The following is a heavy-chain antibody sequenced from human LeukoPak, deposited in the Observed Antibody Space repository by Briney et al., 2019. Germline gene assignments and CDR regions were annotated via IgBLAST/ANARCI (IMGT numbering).Heavy chain of an antibody. V-gene: IGHV3-30-3*01. D-gene: IGHD2-2*01. CDR2: ISYDGSNK. CDR3: ARDWCSRCYTGKPIDI. J-gene: IGHJ3*02. Sequence: QPGRSLRLSCAASGFTFSSYAMHWVRQAPGKGLEWVAVISYDGSNKYYAESVKGRFTISRDNSKNTLYLQMNSLRAEDTAVYYCARDWCSRCYTGKPIDIWGQGTMVTVSS. CDR1: GFTFSSYA.